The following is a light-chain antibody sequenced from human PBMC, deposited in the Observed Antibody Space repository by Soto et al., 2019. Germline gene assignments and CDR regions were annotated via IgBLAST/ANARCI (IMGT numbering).Light chain of an antibody. CDR1: QSISSW. J-gene: IGKJ5*01. V-gene: IGKV1-5*01. Sequence: DIQMTQSPSTLSASVGDRVTITCRASQSISSWLAWYQQKPGKAPKLLIYDASSLESGVQSRFSGSGSGTEFTLTITSLQPDDAATYYCKQYNSYSITFGQGTRLEIK. CDR2: DAS. CDR3: KQYNSYSIT.